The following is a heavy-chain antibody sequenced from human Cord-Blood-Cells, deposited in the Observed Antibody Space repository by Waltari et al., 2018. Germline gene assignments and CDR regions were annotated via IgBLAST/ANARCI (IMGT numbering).Heavy chain of an antibody. V-gene: IGHV3-21*01. J-gene: IGHJ4*02. Sequence: EVQLVESGGGLVKPGGSLRLSCAASGFTFSSYSMNWVRQAPGKGLEWVSSISSSSSYIYYADAVKGRFTISRDNAKNSLYLQMNSLRAEDTAVYYCARDRVATTIDYWGQGTLVTVSS. CDR1: GFTFSSYS. D-gene: IGHD5-12*01. CDR3: ARDRVATTIDY. CDR2: ISSSSSYI.